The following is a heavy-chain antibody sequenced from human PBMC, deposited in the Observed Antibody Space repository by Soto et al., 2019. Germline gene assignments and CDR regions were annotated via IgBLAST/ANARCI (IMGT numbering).Heavy chain of an antibody. CDR2: ISYDGSNK. CDR3: AKSLILAWSTGGYSYGFDY. D-gene: IGHD5-18*01. Sequence: TGGSLRLSCAASGFTFSSYGMHWVRQAPGKGLEWVAVISYDGSNKYYADSVKGRFTISRDNSKNTLYLQMNSLRAEDTAVYYCAKSLILAWSTGGYSYGFDYWGQGTLVTVSS. J-gene: IGHJ4*02. V-gene: IGHV3-30*18. CDR1: GFTFSSYG.